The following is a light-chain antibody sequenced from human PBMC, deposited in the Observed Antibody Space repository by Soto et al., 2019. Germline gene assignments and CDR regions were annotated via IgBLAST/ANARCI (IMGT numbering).Light chain of an antibody. CDR3: QQCDSAPST. Sequence: MHMAPPPSSLSASVTDRVTITCRASQSIINYLNWYQQKSGKAPKLLIYAASSLESGVPSRFSGSGSGTDFTLTISSLQPEDFVTYYCQQCDSAPSTFGGGTKVDIK. CDR1: QSIINY. CDR2: AAS. V-gene: IGKV1-39*01. J-gene: IGKJ4*01.